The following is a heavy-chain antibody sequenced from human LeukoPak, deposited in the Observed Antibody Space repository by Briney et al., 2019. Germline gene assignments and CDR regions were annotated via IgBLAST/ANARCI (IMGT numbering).Heavy chain of an antibody. CDR1: GFTFSSYS. Sequence: GGSLRLSCAASGFTFSSYSMSWVRQAPGKGLEWVSSISSGSSYIYYTDSVKGRFTISRDNSKNALYLQMNSLRAEDTAVYYCAKGGYYERPWYFDYWGQGTLVTVSS. D-gene: IGHD3-22*01. V-gene: IGHV3-21*01. CDR3: AKGGYYERPWYFDY. CDR2: ISSGSSYI. J-gene: IGHJ4*02.